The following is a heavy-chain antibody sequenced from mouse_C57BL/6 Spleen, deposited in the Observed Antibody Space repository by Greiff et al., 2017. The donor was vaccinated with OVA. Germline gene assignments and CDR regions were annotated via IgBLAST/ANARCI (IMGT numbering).Heavy chain of an antibody. V-gene: IGHV1-18*01. CDR3: ALIDYGSSYYAMDY. J-gene: IGHJ4*01. CDR2: INPNNGGT. Sequence: VQLKQSGPELVKPGASVKIPCKASGYTFTDYNMDWVKQSHGKSLEWIGDINPNNGGTIYNQKFKGKATLTVDKSSSTAYMELRSLTSEDTAVYYCALIDYGSSYYAMDYWGQGTSVTVSS. CDR1: GYTFTDYN. D-gene: IGHD1-1*01.